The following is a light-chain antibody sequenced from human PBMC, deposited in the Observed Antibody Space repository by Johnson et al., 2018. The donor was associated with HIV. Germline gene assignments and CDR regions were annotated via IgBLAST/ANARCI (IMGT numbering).Light chain of an antibody. V-gene: IGLV1-51*01. CDR1: SSNIGNNY. CDR3: GTWDSRLIAFYC. Sequence: QSVLTQPPSVSAAPGQKVTISCSGSSSNIGNNYVSWYQQLPGTAPKLLIYDNNKRPSGIPDRFSGSKSGTSATLGITGLQTGDEADYYCGTWDSRLIAFYCFGTGTKVTVL. J-gene: IGLJ1*01. CDR2: DNN.